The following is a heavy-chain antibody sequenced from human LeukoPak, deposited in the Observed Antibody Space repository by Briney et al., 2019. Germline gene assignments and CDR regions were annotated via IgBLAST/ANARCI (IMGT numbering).Heavy chain of an antibody. CDR1: GFTFSSYA. CDR3: ANTLLWFGEFPNGPDY. CDR2: ISGSGGST. Sequence: GGSLRLSCAASGFTFSSYAMSWVRQAPGKGLEWVSAISGSGGSTYYADSVKGRFTISRDNSKNTLYLQMNSLRAEDTAVYYCANTLLWFGEFPNGPDYWGQGTLVTVSS. J-gene: IGHJ4*02. D-gene: IGHD3-10*01. V-gene: IGHV3-23*01.